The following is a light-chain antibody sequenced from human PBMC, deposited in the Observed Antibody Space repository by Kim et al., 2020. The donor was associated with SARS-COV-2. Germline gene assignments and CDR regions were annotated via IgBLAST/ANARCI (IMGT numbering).Light chain of an antibody. V-gene: IGKV3-15*01. CDR3: QQYDNWPPIT. J-gene: IGKJ5*01. CDR1: QSVSSN. CDR2: GAS. Sequence: SPVESATLSCRASQSVSSNLAWYQQKPGQGPRLLIYGASTRATGVPARFSGSGSGTEFTLTISSLQSEDFAVYYCQQYDNWPPITFGQGTRLEIK.